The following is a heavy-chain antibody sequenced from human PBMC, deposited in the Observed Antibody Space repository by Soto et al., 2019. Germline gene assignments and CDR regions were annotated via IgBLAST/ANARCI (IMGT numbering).Heavy chain of an antibody. CDR1: GDSISNYY. CDR2: IYYSGST. D-gene: IGHD6-13*01. V-gene: IGHV4-59*08. J-gene: IGHJ3*02. Sequence: QVQLQESGPGLVKPSETLSLTCTVSGDSISNYYWSWIRQPPGKGLEWLGYIYYSGSTNYNPSLKSRVTISVDTSKNQFSLKLSSVTAADTAVYYCARHLWVGSSCYRGAFDIWGQGTMVTVSS. CDR3: ARHLWVGSSCYRGAFDI.